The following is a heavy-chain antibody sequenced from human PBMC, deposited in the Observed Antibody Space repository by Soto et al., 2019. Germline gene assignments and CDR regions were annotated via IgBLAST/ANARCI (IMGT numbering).Heavy chain of an antibody. V-gene: IGHV4-59*01. CDR1: GGSISSYY. CDR3: ARVYGDYWFDP. J-gene: IGHJ5*02. Sequence: PSETLSLTCTVSGGSISSYYWNWIRQPPGKGLEWIGYIYYSGSTNYNPSLKSRVTISVDTSKNQFSLKLSSVTAADTAVYYCARVYGDYWFDPWGQGTLVTVSS. CDR2: IYYSGST. D-gene: IGHD4-17*01.